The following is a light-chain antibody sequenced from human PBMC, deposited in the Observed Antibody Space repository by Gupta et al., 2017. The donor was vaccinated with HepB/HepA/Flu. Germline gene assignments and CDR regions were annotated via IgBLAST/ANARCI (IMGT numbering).Light chain of an antibody. CDR2: GAS. V-gene: IGKV3-20*01. Sequence: ALTHTRGTLSLAPGERPTLSCRASQSVSSSYLAWYQQKLGQAPRLLIYGASSRATGIPHRFSGSGSGTDFTLTISRLEPEDFAVYYCQQYGSSPPGSFGQGTKLEIK. CDR3: QQYGSSPPGS. J-gene: IGKJ2*04. CDR1: QSVSSSY.